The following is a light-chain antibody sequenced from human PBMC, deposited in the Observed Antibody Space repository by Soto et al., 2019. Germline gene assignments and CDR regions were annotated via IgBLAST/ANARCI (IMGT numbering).Light chain of an antibody. CDR3: QQYGSSPRT. V-gene: IGKV3-20*01. CDR1: QTISSNF. CDR2: GAS. Sequence: EIVLTQSPGTLSLSPGERATLSCGASQTISSNFLAWYQQKPGQAPRLLIYGASSRASGIPDRFSGSGSGTDFTLTISRLEPEDFAVYYCQQYGSSPRTFSQGTKVEIK. J-gene: IGKJ1*01.